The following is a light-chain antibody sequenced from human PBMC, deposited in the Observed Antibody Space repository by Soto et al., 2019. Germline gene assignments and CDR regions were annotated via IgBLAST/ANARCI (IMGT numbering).Light chain of an antibody. CDR3: SSYTSSSTPRYV. V-gene: IGLV2-14*01. J-gene: IGLJ1*01. CDR2: EVS. CDR1: SSDVGGYNY. Sequence: QSVLTQPASASGSPGQSITISCTGTSSDVGGYNYVSWYQQHPGKAPKLMIYEVSNRPSGVSNRFSGSKSGNTASLTISGLQAEDEADYYCSSYTSSSTPRYVFGTGTKVTVL.